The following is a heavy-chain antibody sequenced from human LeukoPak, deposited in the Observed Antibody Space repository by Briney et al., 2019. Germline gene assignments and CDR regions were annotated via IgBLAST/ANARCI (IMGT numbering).Heavy chain of an antibody. Sequence: PETLSLTRTLSGGSPSNDYSSWIRPPPGKGLGWGGYMYYRGRSNNNPSLKSRATLPVHTSKNQSPLSLTSVTAADTAVYFCARSSPPLYDSSDYDAFDYSYFYRHVWGKGPTVSVP. D-gene: IGHD3-22*01. J-gene: IGHJ6*03. V-gene: IGHV4-34*11. CDR2: MYYRGRS. CDR1: GGSPSNDY. CDR3: ARSSPPLYDSSDYDAFDYSYFYRHV.